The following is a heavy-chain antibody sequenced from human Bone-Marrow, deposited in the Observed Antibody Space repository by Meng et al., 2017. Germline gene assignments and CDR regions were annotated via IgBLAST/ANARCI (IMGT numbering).Heavy chain of an antibody. CDR3: ARDIGGYGACDC. J-gene: IGHJ4*02. CDR2: IHYSGAT. V-gene: IGHV4-31*03. D-gene: IGHD4-17*01. Sequence: QLQLQESGPGLVKPSQTLSLTCTVSGGSIISGGYYWSWIRQHPGKGLEWIAYIHYSGATAYNPSLKSRFTISVDTSKNQFSLKVTSATAADTAVYFCARDIGGYGACDCWGQGNLVTVSS. CDR1: GGSIISGGYY.